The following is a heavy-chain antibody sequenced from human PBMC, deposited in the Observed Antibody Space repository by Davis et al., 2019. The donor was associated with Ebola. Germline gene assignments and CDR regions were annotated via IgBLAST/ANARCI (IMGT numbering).Heavy chain of an antibody. Sequence: SEILSLTCAVYGGSFSGYYWSWIRQPPGKGLEWIGEINHSGSTNYNPSLKSRVTISVDTSKNRFSLKLSSVTAADTAVYYCARGCYDFWSGYYKYNWFDPWGQGTLVTVSS. CDR1: GGSFSGYY. D-gene: IGHD3-3*01. V-gene: IGHV4-34*01. CDR3: ARGCYDFWSGYYKYNWFDP. J-gene: IGHJ5*02. CDR2: INHSGST.